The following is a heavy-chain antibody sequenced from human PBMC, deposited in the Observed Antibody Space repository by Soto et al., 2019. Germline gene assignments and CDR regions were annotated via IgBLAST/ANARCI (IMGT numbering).Heavy chain of an antibody. CDR3: ASTWIQLWLVDYYGMDV. V-gene: IGHV4-34*01. CDR2: INHSGST. Sequence: QVQLQQWGAGLLKPSETLSLTCAVYGGSFSGYYWSWIRQPPGKGLEWIGEINHSGSTNYNPSLKSRVTISVDTSKNQLSLKLSSVTAADTAVYYCASTWIQLWLVDYYGMDVWGQGTTVTVSS. D-gene: IGHD5-18*01. CDR1: GGSFSGYY. J-gene: IGHJ6*02.